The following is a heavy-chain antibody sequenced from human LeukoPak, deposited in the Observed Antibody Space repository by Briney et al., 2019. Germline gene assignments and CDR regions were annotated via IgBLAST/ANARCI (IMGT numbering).Heavy chain of an antibody. D-gene: IGHD3-10*01. CDR1: GGSFSGYY. J-gene: IGHJ2*01. CDR3: ARLQYYYGSGSYGTRHWYFDL. V-gene: IGHV4-34*01. Sequence: PSETLSLTCAVYGGSFSGYYWSWIRQPPGKGLEWIGEINHSGSTNYNPSLKSRVTISVDTSKNQFSLKLSSVTAADTAVYYCARLQYYYGSGSYGTRHWYFDLWGRGTLVTVSS. CDR2: INHSGST.